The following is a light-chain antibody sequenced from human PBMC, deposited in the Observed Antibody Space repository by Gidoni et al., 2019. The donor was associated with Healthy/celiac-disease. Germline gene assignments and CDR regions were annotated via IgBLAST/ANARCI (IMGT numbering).Light chain of an antibody. CDR3: QQYNNWPPWT. CDR1: QSGSSN. Sequence: EIGMTQSPATLSVSPGERATLSCRASQSGSSNLAWYQQKPGQAPRLLIYGASTRATGIPARFSGSGSGTEFTLTISSLPSEDFAVYYCQQYNNWPPWTFGQGTKVEIK. J-gene: IGKJ1*01. V-gene: IGKV3-15*01. CDR2: GAS.